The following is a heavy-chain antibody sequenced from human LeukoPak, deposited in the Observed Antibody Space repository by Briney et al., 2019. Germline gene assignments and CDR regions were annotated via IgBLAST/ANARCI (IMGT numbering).Heavy chain of an antibody. CDR3: ARDRGDRLYDILTGYWGYYYGMDV. CDR1: GYTFTSYG. J-gene: IGHJ6*02. D-gene: IGHD3-9*01. Sequence: ASVKVSCKASGYTFTSYGISWVRQAPGQGLEWTGWISAYNGNTNHAQKLQGRVTMTTDTSTSTAYMELRSLRSDDTAVYYCARDRGDRLYDILTGYWGYYYGMDVWGQGTTVTVSS. CDR2: ISAYNGNT. V-gene: IGHV1-18*01.